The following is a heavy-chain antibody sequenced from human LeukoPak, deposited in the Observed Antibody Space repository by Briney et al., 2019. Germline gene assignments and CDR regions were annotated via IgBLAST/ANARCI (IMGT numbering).Heavy chain of an antibody. CDR3: ARDALWIHSAGYYFDY. Sequence: SVKVSCKASGGTFSSYAISWVRQAPGPGLEWMGRIIPIFGTANYAQQFQGRVTITTDESTSTAYMELSSLRSEDTAVYYCARDALWIHSAGYYFDYWGQGTLVTVSS. CDR2: IIPIFGTA. V-gene: IGHV1-69*05. D-gene: IGHD5-18*01. J-gene: IGHJ4*02. CDR1: GGTFSSYA.